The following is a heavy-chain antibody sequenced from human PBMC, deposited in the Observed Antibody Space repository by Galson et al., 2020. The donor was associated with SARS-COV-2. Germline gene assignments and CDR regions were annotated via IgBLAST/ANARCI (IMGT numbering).Heavy chain of an antibody. D-gene: IGHD5-18*01. J-gene: IGHJ3*02. V-gene: IGHV4-31*03. Sequence: SETLSLTCTVSGGSISSGGYYWSWIRQHPGKGLEWIGYIYYSGSTYYNPSLKSRVTISVDTSKNQFSLKLSSVTAADTAVYYCARARLAMVTVDAFDIWGQGTMVTVSS. CDR1: GGSISSGGYY. CDR3: ARARLAMVTVDAFDI. CDR2: IYYSGST.